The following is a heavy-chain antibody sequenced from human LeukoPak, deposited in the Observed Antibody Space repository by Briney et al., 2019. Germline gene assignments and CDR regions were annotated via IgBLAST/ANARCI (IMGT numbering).Heavy chain of an antibody. Sequence: RASVKVSCKASGYTFRSYEINWVRQAPGQGLEWVGWIHPNSGKTGYAQKFQGRVTMTRDTSTEMAFMELSSLKFDDTAIFYCARGHYGGNRYFDIWGQGTLVTVSS. CDR2: IHPNSGKT. CDR1: GYTFRSYE. D-gene: IGHD4-23*01. CDR3: ARGHYGGNRYFDI. J-gene: IGHJ4*02. V-gene: IGHV1-8*01.